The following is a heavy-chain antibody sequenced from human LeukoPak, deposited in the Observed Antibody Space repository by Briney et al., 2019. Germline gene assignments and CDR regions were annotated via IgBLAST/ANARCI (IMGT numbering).Heavy chain of an antibody. J-gene: IGHJ6*03. V-gene: IGHV1-2*02. CDR2: INPNSGGT. CDR3: ARDPGSIRYYYYMDV. Sequence: GASVTVSCKASGYTFTGYYMHWVRQAPGQGLEWMGWINPNSGGTNYAQKFQGRVTMTRDTSISTAYMELSRLRSDDTAVYYCARDPGSIRYYYYMDVWGKGTTVTVSS. D-gene: IGHD3-3*02. CDR1: GYTFTGYY.